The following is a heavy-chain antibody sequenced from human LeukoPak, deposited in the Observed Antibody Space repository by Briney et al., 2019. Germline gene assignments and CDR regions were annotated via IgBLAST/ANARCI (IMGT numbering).Heavy chain of an antibody. V-gene: IGHV3-48*03. CDR2: ISSSGSTL. D-gene: IGHD3-22*01. CDR1: GFTFCSYE. CDR3: ARDHYYDSSGYFGY. Sequence: GGSLRLSCAGSGFTFCSYELNWVRQAPGKGLEWISYISSSGSTLYYADSVKGRFTISRDNAKNSLYLQMNSLRAEDTAVYYCARDHYYDSSGYFGYWGQGTLVTVSS. J-gene: IGHJ4*02.